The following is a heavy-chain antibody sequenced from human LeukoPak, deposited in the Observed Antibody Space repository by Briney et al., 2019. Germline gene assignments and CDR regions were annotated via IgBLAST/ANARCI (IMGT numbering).Heavy chain of an antibody. CDR3: ARALSSLRLYYFDS. Sequence: ASVKVSCKASGYIFTGSYMHWVRQAPGQGLEWMGWINPNSGGTNRAQKFQGRVTLTGDTSTNTAYMELIRLNSNDTAVYYCARALSSLRLYYFDSWGQGTLVTVSS. V-gene: IGHV1-2*02. CDR2: INPNSGGT. J-gene: IGHJ4*02. CDR1: GYIFTGSY. D-gene: IGHD6-6*01.